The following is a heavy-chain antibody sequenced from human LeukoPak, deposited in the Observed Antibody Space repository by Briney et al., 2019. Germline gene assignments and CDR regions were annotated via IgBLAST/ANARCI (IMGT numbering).Heavy chain of an antibody. CDR1: GFTFNSYA. Sequence: GGSLRLSCAASGFTFNSYAMYWVRQAPGKGLEWISGIFGSGGSPHYADSVKGRFTISRDDSQEIVYLQLDSLRVEDTALYYCGKTTVGYSSGRYPGWPVDYWGQGALVTVSS. CDR2: IFGSGGSP. J-gene: IGHJ4*02. CDR3: GKTTVGYSSGRYPGWPVDY. V-gene: IGHV3-23*01. D-gene: IGHD2-15*01.